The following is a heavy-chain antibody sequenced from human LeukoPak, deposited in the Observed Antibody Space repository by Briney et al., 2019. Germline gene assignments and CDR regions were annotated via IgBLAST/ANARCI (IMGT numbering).Heavy chain of an antibody. CDR2: INIGGTNT. V-gene: IGHV3-48*04. CDR1: GFTFSSYS. CDR3: ATDGAGFDT. J-gene: IGHJ5*02. Sequence: GGSLRLSCAASGFTFSSYSMNWVRQAPGKGLEWLSYINIGGTNTHYADSVKGRFTISRDNAKKSLYLEMNNLRAEDTAVYYCATDGAGFDTWGQGVLVTVSS.